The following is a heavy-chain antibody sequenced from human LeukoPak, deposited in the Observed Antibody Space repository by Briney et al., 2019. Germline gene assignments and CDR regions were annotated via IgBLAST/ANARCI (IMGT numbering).Heavy chain of an antibody. D-gene: IGHD2-2*01. J-gene: IGHJ6*02. CDR3: ARGLGYCSTTSCQGYYYYGMDV. CDR1: GYTFTGYY. Sequence: ASVKVSCKASGYTFTGYYIHWVRQAPGQGLEWMGWINPNSGGTNYAQKFQGWVTMTRDTSISTAYMELSRLRSDDTAVYYCARGLGYCSTTSCQGYYYYGMDVWGQGTTVTVSS. CDR2: INPNSGGT. V-gene: IGHV1-2*04.